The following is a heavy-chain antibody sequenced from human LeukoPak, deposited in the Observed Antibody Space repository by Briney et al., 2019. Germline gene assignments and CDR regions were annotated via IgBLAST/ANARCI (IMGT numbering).Heavy chain of an antibody. V-gene: IGHV4-39*01. CDR1: GGSISGSTYY. CDR2: IYYSGTT. J-gene: IGHJ4*02. Sequence: PSETLSLTCTVSGGSISGSTYYWGWIRQPPGKGLEWIGSIYYSGTTYYNPPLKSRVTISVDTSKNQFYLKLSSVTAADTAVYYCARPGSRTKAIDYWGQGTLVTVSS. CDR3: ARPGSRTKAIDY. D-gene: IGHD1-7*01.